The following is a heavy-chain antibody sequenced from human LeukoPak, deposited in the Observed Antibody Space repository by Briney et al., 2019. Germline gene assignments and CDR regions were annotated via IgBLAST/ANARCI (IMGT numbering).Heavy chain of an antibody. CDR1: GFTFSNYA. CDR2: IDGSGDNT. D-gene: IGHD3-22*01. V-gene: IGHV3-23*01. J-gene: IGHJ4*02. Sequence: GGSLRLSCAASGFTFSNYAMSWVRQAPGKGLEWVSGIDGSGDNTYYADSAKGRFTISRDNSKNTLYLRMNSLRVEDTAVYYCAKDSSSGYYYPTTAFDYWGQGTLVTVSS. CDR3: AKDSSSGYYYPTTAFDY.